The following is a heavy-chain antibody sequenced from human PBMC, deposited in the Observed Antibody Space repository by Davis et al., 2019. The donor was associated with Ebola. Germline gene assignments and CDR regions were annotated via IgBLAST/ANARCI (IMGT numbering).Heavy chain of an antibody. V-gene: IGHV4-30-2*01. D-gene: IGHD3-10*01. J-gene: IGHJ6*02. CDR1: GGSIRSGGYS. Sequence: MPSDTLSPPLAVLGGSIRSGGYSGRRIRQPPGKGLEWIGCIYYSGSTYYNPSLKSRVTISVDTSKNQFSLKLSSVNAADTAVYYCAREIRGFGYGMDVWGQGTTVTVSS. CDR3: AREIRGFGYGMDV. CDR2: IYYSGST.